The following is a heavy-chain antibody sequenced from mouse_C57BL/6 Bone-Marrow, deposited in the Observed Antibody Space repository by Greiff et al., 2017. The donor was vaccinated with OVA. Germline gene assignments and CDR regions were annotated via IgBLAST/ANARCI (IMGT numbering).Heavy chain of an antibody. Sequence: VQLQQSGPVLVKPGASVKMSCKASGYTFTDYYMNWVKQSHGKSLEWIGVINPYNGGTSYNQKFKGKATLTVDKSSSTAYMELNSLTSEDSAVYDCAREILRWYYFDYWGQGTTLTVSS. D-gene: IGHD1-1*02. CDR1: GYTFTDYY. CDR3: AREILRWYYFDY. V-gene: IGHV1-19*01. J-gene: IGHJ2*01. CDR2: INPYNGGT.